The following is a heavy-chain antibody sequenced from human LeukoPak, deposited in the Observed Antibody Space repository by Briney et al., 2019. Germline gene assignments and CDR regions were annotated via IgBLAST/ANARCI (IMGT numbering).Heavy chain of an antibody. Sequence: SETLSLTCTVSGGSISIYYWNWIRQPAGKGLEWIGRIYNTGSTNYNPSLKSRVTMSVDMSNNRLSLNLSPVTAADTAVYYCARDGGGTGRPFDFWGQGTLVTVSS. V-gene: IGHV4-4*07. D-gene: IGHD1-26*01. CDR1: GGSISIYY. CDR2: IYNTGST. J-gene: IGHJ4*02. CDR3: ARDGGGTGRPFDF.